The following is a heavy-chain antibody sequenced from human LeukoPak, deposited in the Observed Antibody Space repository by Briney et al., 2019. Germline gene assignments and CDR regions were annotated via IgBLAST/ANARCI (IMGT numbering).Heavy chain of an antibody. J-gene: IGHJ4*02. CDR3: ATAAGSYPLHYFDY. CDR2: IYHSGST. CDR1: GGSISSGGYY. D-gene: IGHD3-10*01. Sequence: PSQTLSLTCTVSGGSISSGGYYWSWIRQPPGKGLEWIGYIYHSGSTYYNPSLKSRVTISVDRSKNQFSLKLSSVTAADTAVYYCATAAGSYPLHYFDYWGQGTLVTVSS. V-gene: IGHV4-30-2*01.